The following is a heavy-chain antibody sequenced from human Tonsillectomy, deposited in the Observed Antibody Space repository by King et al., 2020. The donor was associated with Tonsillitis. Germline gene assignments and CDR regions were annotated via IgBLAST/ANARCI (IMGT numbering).Heavy chain of an antibody. D-gene: IGHD3-3*01. CDR3: ARVDRYDFWSGYYTDY. J-gene: IGHJ4*02. CDR2: ISGRCGNT. V-gene: IGHV3-23*04. Sequence: VQLVESGGGLVQPGGSLRLSCAASGFTFSSYAMSCVRQAPGKGLEWVSAISGRCGNTYYADSVKVRFTISRDNSNNTRYLQMNSLRAEDTAVYYCARVDRYDFWSGYYTDYWGQGTLVTVSS. CDR1: GFTFSSYA.